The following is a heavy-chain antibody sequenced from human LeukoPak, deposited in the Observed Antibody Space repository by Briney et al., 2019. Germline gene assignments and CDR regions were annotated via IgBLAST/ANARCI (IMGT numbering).Heavy chain of an antibody. D-gene: IGHD5/OR15-5a*01. Sequence: EASVKVSCKASGYTFINHYIHWMRQAPGHGLEWMGVINPSGDTTRYAQTFQGRVTLTRDTSTSTVYMELSSLRSEDTAVYFCARDHVDIVSTIFFGHGFGDYGWFDPWGQGTLVTVSS. J-gene: IGHJ5*02. CDR2: INPSGDTT. CDR1: GYTFINHY. CDR3: ARDHVDIVSTIFFGHGFGDYGWFDP. V-gene: IGHV1-46*01.